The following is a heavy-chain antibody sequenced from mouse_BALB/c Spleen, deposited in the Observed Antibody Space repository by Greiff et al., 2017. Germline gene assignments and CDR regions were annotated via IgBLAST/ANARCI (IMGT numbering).Heavy chain of an antibody. V-gene: IGHV1-7*01. CDR2: INPSTGYT. J-gene: IGHJ4*01. Sequence: VQLQQSGAELAKPGASVKMSCKASGYTFTSYWMHWVKQRPGQGLEWIGYINPSTGYTEYNQKFKDKATLTADKSSSTAYMQLSSLTSEDSAVYYCARWSDDGYPYAMDYWGQGTSVTVSS. CDR1: GYTFTSYW. D-gene: IGHD2-3*01. CDR3: ARWSDDGYPYAMDY.